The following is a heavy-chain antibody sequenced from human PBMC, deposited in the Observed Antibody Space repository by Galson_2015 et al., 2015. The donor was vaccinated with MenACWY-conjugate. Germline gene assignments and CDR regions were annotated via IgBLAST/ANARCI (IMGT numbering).Heavy chain of an antibody. J-gene: IGHJ5*02. CDR2: INTKTGNP. CDR3: ARTLAVTGSTINWFDP. D-gene: IGHD6-19*01. V-gene: IGHV7-4-1*02. Sequence: SVKVSCKASGYTFTRYAMNWVRQAPGQGLEWMGWINTKTGNPTYAQGFTGRFVFSLDTSVSAAYLQISSLQAEDTAVYYCARTLAVTGSTINWFDPWGQGTPVTVSS. CDR1: GYTFTRYA.